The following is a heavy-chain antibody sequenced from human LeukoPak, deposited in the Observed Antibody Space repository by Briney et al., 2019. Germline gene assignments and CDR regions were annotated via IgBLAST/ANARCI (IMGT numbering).Heavy chain of an antibody. CDR2: IYSGGST. D-gene: IGHD1-26*01. J-gene: IGHJ5*02. CDR1: GFFVNYNY. Sequence: PGGSLRLSCAASGFFVNYNYMSWVRQAPGKGLEWVSVIYSGGSTYYADSVKGRFTISRDNSKNMVYLQMKSLRVEDTAVYYCARVKVGITYWFDPWGQGTLVTVSS. CDR3: ARVKVGITYWFDP. V-gene: IGHV3-66*01.